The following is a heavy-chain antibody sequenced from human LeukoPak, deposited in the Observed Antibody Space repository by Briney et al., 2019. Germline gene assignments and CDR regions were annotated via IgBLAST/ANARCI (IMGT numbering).Heavy chain of an antibody. CDR2: INAYNGNT. J-gene: IGHJ4*02. D-gene: IGHD2-15*01. V-gene: IGHV1-18*01. Sequence: ASVKVSCKASGYTFNNYGINWVRQAPGQGLEWMGWINAYNGNTDYSQKVQGRVTMTTDTSTSTAYMELRSLRSDDTAVYYCARFGPGSGYFDYWGQGTLVTVSS. CDR3: ARFGPGSGYFDY. CDR1: GYTFNNYG.